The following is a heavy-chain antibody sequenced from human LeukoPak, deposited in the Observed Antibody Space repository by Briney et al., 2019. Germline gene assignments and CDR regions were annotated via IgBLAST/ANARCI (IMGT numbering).Heavy chain of an antibody. J-gene: IGHJ5*02. CDR2: ISYDGSNQ. Sequence: PGGSLRLSCAASGFTFSSYGMHWVRQAPGKGLEWVAFISYDGSNQYYADSVKGRFTISRDNAKNSLYLQMNSLRAEDTAVYYCATDYTHGGTWGQGTLVTVSS. CDR1: GFTFSSYG. CDR3: ATDYTHGGT. D-gene: IGHD3-16*01. V-gene: IGHV3-30*03.